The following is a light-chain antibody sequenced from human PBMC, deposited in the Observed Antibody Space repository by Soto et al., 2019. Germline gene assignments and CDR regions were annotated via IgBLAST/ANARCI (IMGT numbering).Light chain of an antibody. V-gene: IGLV1-51*02. Sequence: SRLAEPPRRSGAPAKKESTVFSWSNSHIGNYYVSRHQQLTGTAPKLRIYENDKRPSGIPDRFSGSKSGTSATLGITGLQAGDEADYYCGTWDSSLSTFVFGIATKVTLL. CDR2: END. CDR3: GTWDSSLSTFV. J-gene: IGLJ1*01. CDR1: NSHIGNYY.